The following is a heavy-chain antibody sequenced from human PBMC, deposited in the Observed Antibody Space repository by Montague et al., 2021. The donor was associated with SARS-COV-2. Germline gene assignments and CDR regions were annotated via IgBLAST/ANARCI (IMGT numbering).Heavy chain of an antibody. J-gene: IGHJ4*02. Sequence: SLRLSCAASGFPFSSYSMNWARQAPGKGLEWVSSISSSSSYIYYADSVKGRFTISRDNAKNLLYLQMNSLRAEDTAVYYCARATAPSYYYDSSGYYEYWGQGTLVTVSS. CDR2: ISSSSSYI. CDR3: ARATAPSYYYDSSGYYEY. D-gene: IGHD3-22*01. CDR1: GFPFSSYS. V-gene: IGHV3-21*01.